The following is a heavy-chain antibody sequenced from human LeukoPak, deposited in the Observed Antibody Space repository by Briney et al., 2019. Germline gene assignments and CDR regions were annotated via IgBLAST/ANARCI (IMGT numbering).Heavy chain of an antibody. CDR3: ARGRGYTCSGGSCYTPFAN. CDR1: GGSISSGGYY. CDR2: IYYSGST. Sequence: PSETLSLTCTVSGGSISSGGYYWSWIRHHPGKGLEWIGYIYYSGSTYYNPSLKSRVTISVDTSKTQFSLKLRSVTAADTAVYYCARGRGYTCSGGSCYTPFANWGQVTLVTVSS. D-gene: IGHD2-15*01. V-gene: IGHV4-31*03. J-gene: IGHJ4*02.